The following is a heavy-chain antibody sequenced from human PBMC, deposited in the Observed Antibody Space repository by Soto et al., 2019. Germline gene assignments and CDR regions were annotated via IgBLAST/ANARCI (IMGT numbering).Heavy chain of an antibody. V-gene: IGHV3-23*01. Sequence: EVQLLESGGGLVQPGGSLRLSCAVSGFSFSTYGVTWVRQAPWKGLEWVGGVSGGSGSTHYADSVKGRFTITGDDYKNTVYLQMNSLRVEDTAVYYCAKWNGYGDYWGQGTLVTVSS. CDR3: AKWNGYGDY. D-gene: IGHD1-1*01. J-gene: IGHJ4*02. CDR1: GFSFSTYG. CDR2: VSGGSGST.